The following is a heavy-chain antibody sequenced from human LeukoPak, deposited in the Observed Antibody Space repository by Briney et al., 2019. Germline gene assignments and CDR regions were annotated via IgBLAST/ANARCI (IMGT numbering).Heavy chain of an antibody. D-gene: IGHD3-9*01. J-gene: IGHJ4*02. CDR3: ARRTTYFGWRPSEPPSCFDY. CDR2: IYHSGST. Sequence: SETLSLTCTVSGGSIGSHYWTWIRQIPGKGLEWIGNIYHSGSTYYNPSLKSRVTISVDTSKNQFSLKLSSVTAADTAVYYCARRTTYFGWRPSEPPSCFDYWGQGTLVTVSS. CDR1: GGSIGSHY. V-gene: IGHV4-59*08.